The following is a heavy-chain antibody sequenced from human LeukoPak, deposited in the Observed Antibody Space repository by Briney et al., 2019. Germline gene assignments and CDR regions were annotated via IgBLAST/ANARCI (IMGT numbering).Heavy chain of an antibody. J-gene: IGHJ4*02. CDR3: ARDLGMTDGDYVSYFDY. CDR2: ISSSGSII. D-gene: IGHD4-17*01. CDR1: GHTFSRYE. V-gene: IGHV3-48*03. Sequence: PGGSLRLSCAASGHTFSRYELNWVRQAPGKGLEWVSYISSSGSIIYYADSVKGRFTISRDNAKNSLYLQMNSLRAEDTALYYCARDLGMTDGDYVSYFDYWGQGTLVTVSS.